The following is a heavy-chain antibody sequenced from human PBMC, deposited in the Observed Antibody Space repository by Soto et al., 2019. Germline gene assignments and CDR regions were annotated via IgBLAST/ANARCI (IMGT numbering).Heavy chain of an antibody. V-gene: IGHV3-23*01. D-gene: IGHD6-13*01. J-gene: IGHJ6*02. Sequence: GGSLRHSFGASGFAFSTYAMTWVRQAPGTGLEGVSVFSWSVGSSYYAPSVKGRFTTSTDNSKHTLYLQMNGLRAEDTALYYCAKVTKRAAAGRYEYYKYGMDVWGQGPTGTVSS. CDR2: FSWSVGSS. CDR1: GFAFSTYA. CDR3: AKVTKRAAAGRYEYYKYGMDV.